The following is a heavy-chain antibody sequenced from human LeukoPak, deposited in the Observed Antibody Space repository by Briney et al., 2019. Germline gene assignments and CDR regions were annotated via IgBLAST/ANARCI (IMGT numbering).Heavy chain of an antibody. CDR1: GYIFSDYY. D-gene: IGHD1-26*01. J-gene: IGHJ6*03. V-gene: IGHV1-2*02. CDR2: INPNSGGT. Sequence: GASVKVSCKASGYIFSDYYMHWVRQALGQGLEWMGWINPNSGGTNYAEKFQGRVTMTRDTSISTAYMELSSLRSDDTAVYYCARALPINYYYMDVWGKGTTVTVSS. CDR3: ARALPINYYYMDV.